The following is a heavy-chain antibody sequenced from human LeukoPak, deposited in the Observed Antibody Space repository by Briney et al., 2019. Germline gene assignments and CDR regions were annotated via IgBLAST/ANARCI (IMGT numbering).Heavy chain of an antibody. Sequence: ASVKVSCKASGYTFAGYYMHWVRQAPGQGLEWMGRINPNSGGTNYAQKFQGRVTMTRDTSISTAYMELSRLRSDDTAVYYCARDLLYYGSGRFPPNDYWGQGTLVTVSS. CDR2: INPNSGGT. V-gene: IGHV1-2*06. CDR1: GYTFAGYY. D-gene: IGHD3-10*01. J-gene: IGHJ4*02. CDR3: ARDLLYYGSGRFPPNDY.